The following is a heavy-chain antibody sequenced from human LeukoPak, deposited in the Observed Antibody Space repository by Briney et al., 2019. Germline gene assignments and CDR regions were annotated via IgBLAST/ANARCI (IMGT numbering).Heavy chain of an antibody. J-gene: IGHJ4*02. CDR2: ISWNSGSI. Sequence: GGSLRLSCAASGFTFDDYAMHWVRQAPGKGLEWVSGISWNSGSIGYADSVKGRFTISRDNAKNSLYLQMNSLRAEDTALYYCAKYAGYGASPYYFDYWGQGTLVTVS. CDR3: AKYAGYGASPYYFDY. CDR1: GFTFDDYA. D-gene: IGHD4-17*01. V-gene: IGHV3-9*01.